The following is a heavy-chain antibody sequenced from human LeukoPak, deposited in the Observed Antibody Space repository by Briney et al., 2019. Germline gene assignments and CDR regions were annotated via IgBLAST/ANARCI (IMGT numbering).Heavy chain of an antibody. V-gene: IGHV1-2*02. D-gene: IGHD2-2*01. CDR2: INPNSGGT. CDR1: GYTFTGYY. CDR3: ARVGYCSSTSCSGDY. Sequence: ASVTVSCKASGYTFTGYYMHWVRQAPGPGLEWMGWINPNSGGTNYAQKFQGRVTMTRATSISKDYMELSRLRSDDTAVYYCARVGYCSSTSCSGDYWGQGTLVTVSS. J-gene: IGHJ4*02.